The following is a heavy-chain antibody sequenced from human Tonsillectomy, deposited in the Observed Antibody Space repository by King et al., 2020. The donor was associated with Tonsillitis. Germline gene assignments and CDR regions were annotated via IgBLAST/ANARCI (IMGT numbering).Heavy chain of an antibody. D-gene: IGHD3-22*01. CDR2: ISGSADST. J-gene: IGHJ2*01. Sequence: VQLVESGGGLVQPGGSLRLSCAASGFTFNNYAMSWVRQAPGKGLEWVSGISGSADSTNYADSVRGRFIISRDNCKNTLYLQMNSLRAEDTAVYYCAKDLYFYDSSGYRADCYFDLWGRGTLVTVSS. CDR3: AKDLYFYDSSGYRADCYFDL. V-gene: IGHV3-23*04. CDR1: GFTFNNYA.